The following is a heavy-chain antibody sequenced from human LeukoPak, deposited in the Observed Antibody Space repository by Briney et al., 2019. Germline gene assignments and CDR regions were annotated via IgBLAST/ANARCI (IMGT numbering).Heavy chain of an antibody. V-gene: IGHV3-43*02. CDR3: AKECSSGSCWGDS. CDR1: GFTLDDYA. D-gene: IGHD2-15*01. Sequence: PGGSLRLSCAASGFTLDDYAMHWVRQAPGKGLEWVSLISGDGGSTKYADSVKGRFTISRDNSKNSLYLQMNSLRAEDTALYYCAKECSSGSCWGDSWGQGTLVTVSP. J-gene: IGHJ4*02. CDR2: ISGDGGST.